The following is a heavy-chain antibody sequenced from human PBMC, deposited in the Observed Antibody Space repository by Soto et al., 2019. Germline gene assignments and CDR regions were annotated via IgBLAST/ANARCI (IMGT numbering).Heavy chain of an antibody. CDR2: ISGNGSDT. V-gene: IGHV3-23*02. CDR1: GFTFGTYA. Sequence: EVQLLESGGDLVQPGGSLRLSCAASGFTFGTYAMSWVRRAPGKGLDWVSAISGNGSDTYLGDSVKGRFSISRDNSKNMLYLQMSSLRGEDTAIYYCARRVGTTGVLDFWGQGTRVIVSS. J-gene: IGHJ4*02. CDR3: ARRVGTTGVLDF. D-gene: IGHD1-26*01.